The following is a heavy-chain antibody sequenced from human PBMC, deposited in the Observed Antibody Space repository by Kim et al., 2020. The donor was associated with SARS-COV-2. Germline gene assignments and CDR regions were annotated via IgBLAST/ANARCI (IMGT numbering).Heavy chain of an antibody. Sequence: ASVKVSCKASGYTFSSYDMNWVRQAPGQGPEWMGWINTNNGNPTYAQGFTGRFVFSLDISVSTAFLQISGLKAEDTAVYYCARDRYPCRSGGCYYPHDYWGQGTLVTVS. CDR2: INTNNGNP. D-gene: IGHD2-15*01. J-gene: IGHJ4*02. CDR1: GYTFSSYD. V-gene: IGHV7-4-1*02. CDR3: ARDRYPCRSGGCYYPHDY.